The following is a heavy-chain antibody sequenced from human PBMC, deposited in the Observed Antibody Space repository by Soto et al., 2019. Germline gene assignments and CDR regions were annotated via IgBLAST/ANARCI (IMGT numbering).Heavy chain of an antibody. Sequence: EVQLVEFGGGLVQPGGSLRLSCAASGFTFRSYRMTWVRQAPGKGLVWVANINQDGSEKHYVDSVKGRFTISRDNAKNSLYMQLTSLRVEDTAIYYCARDTSFDESSAYFDHWGQGILVTVSS. D-gene: IGHD3-22*01. CDR2: INQDGSEK. CDR1: GFTFRSYR. V-gene: IGHV3-7*01. J-gene: IGHJ4*02. CDR3: ARDTSFDESSAYFDH.